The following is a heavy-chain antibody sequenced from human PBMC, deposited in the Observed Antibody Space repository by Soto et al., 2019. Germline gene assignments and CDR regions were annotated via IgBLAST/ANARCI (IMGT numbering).Heavy chain of an antibody. CDR2: ISSSSSTI. CDR3: ARGLYYFDSSGYWGY. Sequence: EVQLVESGGGLVQPGGSLRLSCAASGFTFSSYSMNWVRQAPGKGLEWVSYISSSSSTIYYADSVKGRFTISRDNAXXTLFPQMNSLREEDTSVYYCARGLYYFDSSGYWGYWGQGTLVTVSS. D-gene: IGHD3-22*01. J-gene: IGHJ4*02. V-gene: IGHV3-48*02. CDR1: GFTFSSYS.